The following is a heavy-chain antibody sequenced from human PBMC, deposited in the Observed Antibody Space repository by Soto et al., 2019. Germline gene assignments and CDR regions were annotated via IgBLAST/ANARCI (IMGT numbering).Heavy chain of an antibody. V-gene: IGHV3-23*01. Sequence: LRLSCAASGFPFVENSRSLVRQSPWKGLECFSGISDSGATTYYADSVRGRFTISRGNSKNTLYLQMNSLRAEDTAVYYCALGYVDTAMVSAFDIWGQGTMVTVSS. J-gene: IGHJ3*02. D-gene: IGHD5-18*01. CDR2: ISDSGATT. CDR1: GFPFVENS. CDR3: ALGYVDTAMVSAFDI.